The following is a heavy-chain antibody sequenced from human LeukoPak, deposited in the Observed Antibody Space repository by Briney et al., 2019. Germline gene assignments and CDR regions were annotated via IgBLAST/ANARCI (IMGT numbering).Heavy chain of an antibody. J-gene: IGHJ4*02. CDR1: GGYLSSYY. V-gene: IGHV4-59*12. CDR3: ARLSGIAVNYFDY. D-gene: IGHD6-19*01. Sequence: PSEALFLTCTVSGGYLSSYYWSRIRQPPGRGLERIGYIYYSGSTNYNPSLKSRVTISVDTSKNQFSLKLSSVTAADTAVYYCARLSGIAVNYFDYWGQGTLVTVSS. CDR2: IYYSGST.